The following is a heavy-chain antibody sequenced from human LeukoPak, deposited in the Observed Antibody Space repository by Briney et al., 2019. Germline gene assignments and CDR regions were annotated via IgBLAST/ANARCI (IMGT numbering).Heavy chain of an antibody. CDR1: GGTFSSYA. J-gene: IGHJ1*01. CDR3: ASDCSSTSCRGFQH. Sequence: SVKVSCKASGGTFSSYAISWVRQAPGQGLEWMGGIIPIFGTANYAQKFQGRVTITADESTSTAYMELSSLRSEDTAVYYCASDCSSTSCRGFQHWGQGILVTVSS. V-gene: IGHV1-69*13. CDR2: IIPIFGTA. D-gene: IGHD2-2*01.